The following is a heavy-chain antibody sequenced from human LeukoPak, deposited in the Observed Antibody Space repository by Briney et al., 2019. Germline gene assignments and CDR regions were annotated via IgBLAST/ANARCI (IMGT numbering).Heavy chain of an antibody. J-gene: IGHJ4*02. CDR2: IIPILGIA. CDR3: ARGVLGSGSSPLTPFDY. V-gene: IGHV1-69*04. CDR1: GGTFSSYA. Sequence: SVKVSCKASGGTFSSYAISWVRQAPGQGLEWMGRIIPILGIANYAQKFQGWVTMTRDTSISTAYMELSRLRSDDTAVYYCARGVLGSGSSPLTPFDYWGQGTLVTVSP. D-gene: IGHD3-10*01.